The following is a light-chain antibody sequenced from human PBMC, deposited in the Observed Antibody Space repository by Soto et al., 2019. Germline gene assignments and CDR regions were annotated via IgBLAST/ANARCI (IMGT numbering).Light chain of an antibody. CDR2: AAS. CDR3: QQTYSTPRT. J-gene: IGKJ1*01. Sequence: DIQMTQSPSSLSAFVGDRVTITCRASQSINNHLNWYQQKPGRAPNLLIYAASSLQSGVPSRFSGRGSGTDFTLTISSLQPEDFAVYYCQQTYSTPRTFGQGTKVEIK. V-gene: IGKV1-39*01. CDR1: QSINNH.